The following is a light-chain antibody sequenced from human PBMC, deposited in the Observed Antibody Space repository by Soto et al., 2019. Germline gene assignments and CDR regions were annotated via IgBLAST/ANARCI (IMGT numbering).Light chain of an antibody. CDR1: QTVLYSSNNKNY. CDR3: QQYYNSPLT. J-gene: IGKJ4*01. V-gene: IGKV4-1*01. CDR2: WAS. Sequence: DIVMTQSPDSLAVSLGERATVNCRSSQTVLYSSNNKNYLAWYQQKPRQPPKLLIYWASTRESGVPDRFSGSGSGTDFTLTISNLQAEDVAVYYCQQYYNSPLTFGGGTKVEIK.